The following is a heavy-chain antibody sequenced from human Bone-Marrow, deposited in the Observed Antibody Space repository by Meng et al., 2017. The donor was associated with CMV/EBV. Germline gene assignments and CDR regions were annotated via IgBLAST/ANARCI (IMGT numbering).Heavy chain of an antibody. Sequence: GESLKISCAASGFTFSSYAMHWVRQAPGKGLEYVSTISSNGGSTYYADSVKGRFTISRDNAKNSLYLQMNSLRAEDTAVYYCARERDYSGYDPEIDYWGQGTLVTVSS. CDR1: GFTFSSYA. CDR3: ARERDYSGYDPEIDY. V-gene: IGHV3-64*02. CDR2: ISSNGGST. D-gene: IGHD5-12*01. J-gene: IGHJ4*02.